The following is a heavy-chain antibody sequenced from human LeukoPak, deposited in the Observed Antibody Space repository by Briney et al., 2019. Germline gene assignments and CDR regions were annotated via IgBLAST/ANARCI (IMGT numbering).Heavy chain of an antibody. V-gene: IGHV4-61*05. CDR3: ARVYYSNSYDYWYFDL. CDR1: GGSISSSSYY. CDR2: IFYSGST. D-gene: IGHD6-13*01. J-gene: IGHJ2*01. Sequence: SETLSLTCTVSGGSISSSSYYWGWIRQPPGKGLEWIGYIFYSGSTNYNPSLKSRVTISVDTSKNQFSLKLSSVTAADTAVYYCARVYYSNSYDYWYFDLWGRGTLVTVSS.